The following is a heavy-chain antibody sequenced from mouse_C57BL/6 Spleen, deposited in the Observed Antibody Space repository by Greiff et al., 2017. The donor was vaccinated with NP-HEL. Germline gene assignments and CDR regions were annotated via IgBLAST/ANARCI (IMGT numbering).Heavy chain of an antibody. CDR1: GFSLSTFGMG. Sequence: QVTLKVSRPGILQHSQTPSLTCSFSGFSLSTFGMGVGWIRQPSGKGLEVLAHMWWDDDKYYNPALKSRRTISTDTSKNQVFLKIANMDTADTARYYCARIERDWYFDVSGTGTTVTVSA. J-gene: IGHJ1*03. CDR2: MWWDDDK. CDR3: ARIERDWYFDV. V-gene: IGHV8-8*01.